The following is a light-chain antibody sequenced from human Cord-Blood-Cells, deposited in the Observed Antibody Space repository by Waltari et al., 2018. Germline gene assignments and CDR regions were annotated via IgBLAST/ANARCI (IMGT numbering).Light chain of an antibody. CDR2: EGS. Sequence: QSALPQPASVSGSPGQSITISCTGTSSDVGSYNLVSWYQQHPGKAPKLMFYEGSKRPSGVSNRFSGSKSGNTASRTISGLQAEDEAYYYCCSYAGSSTWVFGGGTKLTVL. V-gene: IGLV2-23*01. J-gene: IGLJ3*02. CDR3: CSYAGSSTWV. CDR1: SSDVGSYNL.